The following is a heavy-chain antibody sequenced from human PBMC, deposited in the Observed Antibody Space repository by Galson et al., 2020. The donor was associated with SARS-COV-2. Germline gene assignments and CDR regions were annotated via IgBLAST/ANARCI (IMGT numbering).Heavy chain of an antibody. J-gene: IGHJ4*02. D-gene: IGHD2-15*01. CDR3: ATLGSCSGGKCAHDY. V-gene: IGHV4-38-2*01. Sequence: SETLSLTCVVFGYPTRSDYSWGWTRQPPGQGLEWIGITWHSGNTWYNPSLKSRVTISVDTSRNQFSLKLTSVTAADTAVYYCATLGSCSGGKCAHDYWGQGTLVTVSS. CDR2: TWHSGNT. CDR1: GYPTRSDYS.